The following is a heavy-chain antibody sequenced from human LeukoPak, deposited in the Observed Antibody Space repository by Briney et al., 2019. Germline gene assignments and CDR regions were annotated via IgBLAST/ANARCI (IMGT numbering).Heavy chain of an antibody. CDR1: GFTFSYYW. CDR3: VRDGTS. D-gene: IGHD1-1*01. CDR2: INQDGSEK. Sequence: HPGGSLRLSCAASGFTFSYYWMSWVRQAPGKGLEWVANINQDGSEKYYVDSVKGRFTISRDNAKNSLYLQLNSLRGEDTAVYYCVRDGTSWGQGTLVTVSS. V-gene: IGHV3-7*03. J-gene: IGHJ5*02.